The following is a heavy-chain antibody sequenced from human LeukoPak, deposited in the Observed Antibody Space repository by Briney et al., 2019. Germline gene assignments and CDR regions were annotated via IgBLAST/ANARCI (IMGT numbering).Heavy chain of an antibody. Sequence: PGGSLRLSCAASGLTFSSYAMHWVRQAPGKGLEWVSAISSGGTTYYADSVKGRFTISRDNSKNTLSLQMHSLRPEDTAVYFCANGSWSGYYGLDSWGQGVVVTVSS. CDR1: GLTFSSYA. V-gene: IGHV3-23*01. CDR2: ISSGGTT. J-gene: IGHJ6*02. CDR3: ANGSWSGYYGLDS. D-gene: IGHD6-13*01.